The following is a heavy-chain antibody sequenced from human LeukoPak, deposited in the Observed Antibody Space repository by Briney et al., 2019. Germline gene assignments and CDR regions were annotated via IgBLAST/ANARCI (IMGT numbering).Heavy chain of an antibody. V-gene: IGHV4-34*01. CDR1: GGSFSGYY. CDR2: INHSGST. D-gene: IGHD6-19*01. J-gene: IGHJ4*02. CDR3: ARGIGGIAVAGY. Sequence: SETLSLTCAVYGGSFSGYYWSWIRQPPGKGLEWIGEINHSGSTNYNPSLKSRVTISVDTSKNQFSLKLSSVTAADTAVYYCARGIGGIAVAGYWGQGTLVTVSS.